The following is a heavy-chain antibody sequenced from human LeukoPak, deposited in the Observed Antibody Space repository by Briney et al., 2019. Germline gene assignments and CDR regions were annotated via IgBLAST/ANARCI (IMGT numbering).Heavy chain of an antibody. D-gene: IGHD1-26*01. CDR3: SRDYSIVKTTIFLDY. CDR2: IKSKAHGGTT. J-gene: IGHJ4*02. CDR1: GFTFRDHA. V-gene: IGHV3-49*03. Sequence: GGSLRLSCTPSGFTFRDHAMSWFRQAPGKGLEWVGLIKSKAHGGTTESAASVKGRITISRDDAKSIAYLQMNSLKTEDTAVYYCSRDYSIVKTTIFLDYWGQGTLVTVSS.